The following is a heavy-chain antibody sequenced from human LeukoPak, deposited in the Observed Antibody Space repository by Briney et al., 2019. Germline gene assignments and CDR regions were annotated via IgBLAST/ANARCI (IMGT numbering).Heavy chain of an antibody. CDR2: IYYSGST. CDR1: GGSISSSSYY. D-gene: IGHD3-3*01. Sequence: PSETLSLTCTVSGGSISSSSYYWGWIRQPPGKGLEWIGSIYYSGSTYYNPSLKSRVTISVDTSKNQFSLKLSSVTAADTAVYYCARVNAVYYDFWKTPSRGWFDPWGQGTLVTVSS. J-gene: IGHJ5*02. V-gene: IGHV4-39*07. CDR3: ARVNAVYYDFWKTPSRGWFDP.